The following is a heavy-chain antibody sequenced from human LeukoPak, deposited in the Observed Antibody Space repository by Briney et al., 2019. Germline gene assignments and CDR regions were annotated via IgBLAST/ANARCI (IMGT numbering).Heavy chain of an antibody. D-gene: IGHD3-22*01. Sequence: SQTLSLTCTVSGGSISSGSYYWSWIRQPAGKGLEWIGRIYTSGSTNYNPSLKSRVTISVDTSNNQFSLKLSSVTAADTAVYYCAREYYYDSSGSPGVDYWGQGTLVTVSS. V-gene: IGHV4-61*02. CDR1: GGSISSGSYY. CDR2: IYTSGST. CDR3: AREYYYDSSGSPGVDY. J-gene: IGHJ4*02.